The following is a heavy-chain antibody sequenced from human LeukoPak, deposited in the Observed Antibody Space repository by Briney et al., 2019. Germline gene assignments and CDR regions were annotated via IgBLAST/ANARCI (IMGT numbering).Heavy chain of an antibody. Sequence: SETLSLTCTVSGGSIRSSDYNWGWIRQPPGKGLEWIGCIYYTGSTYYNPSLRGRVTVSIDTSMYQFSLRVNSVTAADTAIYYCARRTHSSSLTYWGQGALVTVSS. D-gene: IGHD6-13*01. V-gene: IGHV4-39*01. CDR2: IYYTGST. CDR3: ARRTHSSSLTY. CDR1: GGSIRSSDYN. J-gene: IGHJ4*02.